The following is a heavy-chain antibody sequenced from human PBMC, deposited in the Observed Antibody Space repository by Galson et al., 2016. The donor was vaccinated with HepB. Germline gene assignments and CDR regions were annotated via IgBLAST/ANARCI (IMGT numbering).Heavy chain of an antibody. CDR1: GGSISSSPYY. V-gene: IGHV4-39*07. J-gene: IGHJ5*02. D-gene: IGHD6-6*01. Sequence: SETLSLTCTVSGGSISSSPYYWGWIRQPPGKGLEWIGEIYHSGSTNYNASLKSRVTISLDKSKSQFSLKLTSVTAADTAVYYCARDVVEHSTSSRSKLNNWFDPWGQGTLVTVSS. CDR3: ARDVVEHSTSSRSKLNNWFDP. CDR2: IYHSGST.